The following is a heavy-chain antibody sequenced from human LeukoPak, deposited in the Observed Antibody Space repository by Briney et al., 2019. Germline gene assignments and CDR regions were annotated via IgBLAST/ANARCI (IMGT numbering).Heavy chain of an antibody. CDR2: ISSPGSSI. J-gene: IGHJ6*03. Sequence: GGSLRLSCAASGFTFSDYYMTWMRQAPGKGLEWVSHISSPGSSILCADSVKGRFTISRDNAKNSLYLQMHSLRVEDTAIYYCASGKPGPYYYYLDVWGKGTKVTVSS. V-gene: IGHV3-11*04. D-gene: IGHD3-10*01. CDR1: GFTFSDYY. CDR3: ASGKPGPYYYYLDV.